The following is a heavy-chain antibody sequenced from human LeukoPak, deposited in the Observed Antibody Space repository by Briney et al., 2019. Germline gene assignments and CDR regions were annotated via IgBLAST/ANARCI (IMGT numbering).Heavy chain of an antibody. D-gene: IGHD3-22*01. CDR3: ASANDYDSSGYFHY. J-gene: IGHJ4*02. V-gene: IGHV3-74*01. CDR1: GFTFSRYW. Sequence: GGSLRLSCAASGFTFSRYWMHWVRQAPGKGPVWVSRISSDGSSTGYADSVKGRFTISRDNAKNTLYLQMNSLRAEDTAVYYCASANDYDSSGYFHYWGQGTLVTVSS. CDR2: ISSDGSST.